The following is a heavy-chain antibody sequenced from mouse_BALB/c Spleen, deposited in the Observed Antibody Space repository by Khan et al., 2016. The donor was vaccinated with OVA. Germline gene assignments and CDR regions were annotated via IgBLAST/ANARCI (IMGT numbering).Heavy chain of an antibody. Sequence: VQLQQSGAELAKPGASVKMSCKASGYTFINYWILWVKQRPGQGLEWIGYINPSTGYTEYNQNFKDKATLTAEKYSSTAYMQLSSLTSEDSAVYYCARRGLRWDFDYWGQGTTLTVSS. V-gene: IGHV1-7*01. CDR3: ARRGLRWDFDY. CDR1: GYTFINYW. J-gene: IGHJ2*01. D-gene: IGHD1-1*01. CDR2: INPSTGYT.